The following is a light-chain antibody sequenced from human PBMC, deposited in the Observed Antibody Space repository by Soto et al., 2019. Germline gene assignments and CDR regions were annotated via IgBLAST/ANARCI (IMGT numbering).Light chain of an antibody. CDR1: QSVGRYY. CDR2: DAS. CDR3: QQYASSPLT. V-gene: IGKV3D-20*01. J-gene: IGKJ4*01. Sequence: EIVLTQSPGTLSLSPGERATLSCGASQSVGRYYLAWYQQKSGLAPRLLIYDASSRATGIPDRFTGSGSGTDFTLTISRLEPEDFAVYYCQQYASSPLTFGGGTKVEIK.